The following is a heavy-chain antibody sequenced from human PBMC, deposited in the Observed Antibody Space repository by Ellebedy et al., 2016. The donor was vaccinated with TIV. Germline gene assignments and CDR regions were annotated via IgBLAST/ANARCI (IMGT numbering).Heavy chain of an antibody. CDR3: ARGDGSGSYPLGT. CDR1: GGTFSSYA. J-gene: IGHJ6*02. D-gene: IGHD3-10*01. V-gene: IGHV1-69*06. CDR2: IIPIFGTA. Sequence: SVKVSCXASGGTFSSYAISWVRQAPGQGLEWMGGIIPIFGTANYAQKFQGRVTITADKSTSTAYMELSSLRSEDTAVYYCARGDGSGSYPLGTWGQGTTVTVSS.